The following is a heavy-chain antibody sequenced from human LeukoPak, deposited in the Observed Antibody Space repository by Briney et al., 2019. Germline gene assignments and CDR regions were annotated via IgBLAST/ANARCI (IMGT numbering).Heavy chain of an antibody. Sequence: SETLSLTCTVSGGSISSRSHDWGWIGRAQGKGLEWIGSMNHSGSTYYNPSLKSRITISVDTSKNQFSLKLSSVTAADTAVYYCARLRVAADQTNENFDYWGQGTLATVSS. V-gene: IGHV4-39*01. CDR2: MNHSGST. D-gene: IGHD6-13*01. CDR1: GGSISSRSHD. CDR3: ARLRVAADQTNENFDY. J-gene: IGHJ4*02.